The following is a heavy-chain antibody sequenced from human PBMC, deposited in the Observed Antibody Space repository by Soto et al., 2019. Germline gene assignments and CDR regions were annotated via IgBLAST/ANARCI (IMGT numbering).Heavy chain of an antibody. CDR1: GGSISSGGYY. D-gene: IGHD3-22*01. Sequence: PSETLSLTCTVSGGSISSGGYYWSWIRQHPGKGLEWIGYIYYSGSTYYNPSLKSRVTKSVDTSKNQFSLKLSSVTAADTAVYYCAREVVVITTSWYAFDIWGQGTMVTVSS. J-gene: IGHJ3*02. CDR2: IYYSGST. CDR3: AREVVVITTSWYAFDI. V-gene: IGHV4-31*03.